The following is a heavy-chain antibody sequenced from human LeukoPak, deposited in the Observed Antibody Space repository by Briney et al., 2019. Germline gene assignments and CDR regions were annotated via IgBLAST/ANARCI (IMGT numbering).Heavy chain of an antibody. CDR3: ARLGMVGAFDY. CDR2: IYYSGST. V-gene: IGHV4-59*08. CDR1: GGSISGYH. Sequence: SETLSLTCTASGGSISGYHWSWIRQPPGKGPEWIGYIYYSGSTNYNPSLKSRVTISVDTSKNQFSLKLSSVTAADTAVYYCARLGMVGAFDYWGQGTLVTVSS. J-gene: IGHJ4*02. D-gene: IGHD2-15*01.